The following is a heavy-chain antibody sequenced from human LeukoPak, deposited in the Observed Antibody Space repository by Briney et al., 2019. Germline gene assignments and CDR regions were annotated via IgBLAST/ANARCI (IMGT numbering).Heavy chain of an antibody. CDR3: ARAYSYGTPGFYYYGMDV. CDR2: IYYSGST. CDR1: GGSISSYY. Sequence: TSETLSLTCTVSGGSISSYYWSWIRQPPGKGLDWIGYIYYSGSTDYNPSLKSRVTISVDTSKNQFSLKLSSVTAEDTAVYYCARAYSYGTPGFYYYGMDVWGQGTTVTVSS. D-gene: IGHD5-18*01. J-gene: IGHJ6*02. V-gene: IGHV4-59*08.